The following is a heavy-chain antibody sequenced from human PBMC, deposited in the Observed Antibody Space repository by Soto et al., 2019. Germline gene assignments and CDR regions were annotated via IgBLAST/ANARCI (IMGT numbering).Heavy chain of an antibody. CDR2: MNPYSGNT. D-gene: IGHD6-19*01. Sequence: QVQLVQSGAEVKKPGASVKVSCKTSGYTFTSYDIHWVRQATGQGHEWMGWMNPYSGNTVYAQKFQGRIIMTRNTSMSTAYMELSSLRSEDTAVYYCARTRFGAVAGTWGQGTLVTVSS. J-gene: IGHJ5*02. CDR3: ARTRFGAVAGT. V-gene: IGHV1-8*01. CDR1: GYTFTSYD.